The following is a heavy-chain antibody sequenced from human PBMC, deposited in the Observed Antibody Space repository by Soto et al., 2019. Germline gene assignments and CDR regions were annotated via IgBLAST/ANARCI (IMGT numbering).Heavy chain of an antibody. CDR3: ARAPPIDYYDSSGYLGSPWGY. V-gene: IGHV1-69*13. Sequence: SVKVSCKASGGTFSRYAISWVRQAPGQGLERMGGIIPIFGTANYAQKFQGRVTITADESTSTAYMELSSLRSEDTAVYYCARAPPIDYYDSSGYLGSPWGYWGQGTLVTVSS. CDR1: GGTFSRYA. J-gene: IGHJ4*02. D-gene: IGHD3-22*01. CDR2: IIPIFGTA.